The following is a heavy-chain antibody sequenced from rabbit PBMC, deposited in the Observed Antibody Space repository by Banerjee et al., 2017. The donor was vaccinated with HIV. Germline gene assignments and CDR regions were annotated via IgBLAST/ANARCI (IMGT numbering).Heavy chain of an antibody. D-gene: IGHD6-1*01. CDR2: IGAGSSGTT. CDR1: GFTLSSYW. Sequence: QEQLEESGGGLVKPGGTLTLTCKASGFTLSSYWMWWVRQAPGKGLEWIACIGAGSSGTTYYASWAKGRFTISKTSSTTVTLQMTSLTAADTATYFCARDWADSNGYSYAYDLNLWGQGTLVTVS. V-gene: IGHV1S45*01. J-gene: IGHJ4*01. CDR3: ARDWADSNGYSYAYDLNL.